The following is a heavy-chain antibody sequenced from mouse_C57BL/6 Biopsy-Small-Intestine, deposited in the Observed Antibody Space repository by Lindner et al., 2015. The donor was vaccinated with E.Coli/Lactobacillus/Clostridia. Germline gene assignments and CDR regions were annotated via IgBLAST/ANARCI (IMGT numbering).Heavy chain of an antibody. CDR1: GYAFSSYW. Sequence: VQLQESGAEPVKPGASVKISCKASGYAFSSYWMNWVKQRPGKGLEWIGHIYPGDGDTNYSGKVKGKATLTADKSSSTVYMQLSSLTSEDSAVYFCARGSNWYFDVWGTGTTVTVSS. J-gene: IGHJ1*03. V-gene: IGHV1-80*01. CDR3: ARGSNWYFDV. CDR2: IYPGDGDT.